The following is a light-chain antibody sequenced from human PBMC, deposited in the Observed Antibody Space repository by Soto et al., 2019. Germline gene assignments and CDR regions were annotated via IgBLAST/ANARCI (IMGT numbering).Light chain of an antibody. J-gene: IGKJ2*01. CDR2: GAS. Sequence: EIVMTHSPATLSVSPGERATLSCRASQSVRDNLAWYQQKPGQAPRLLIYGASTRATGIPARFSGSGSGTEFTLTINRLQSEDFALYCCQQSNNWPYTFGQGTKLEIK. CDR1: QSVRDN. CDR3: QQSNNWPYT. V-gene: IGKV3-15*01.